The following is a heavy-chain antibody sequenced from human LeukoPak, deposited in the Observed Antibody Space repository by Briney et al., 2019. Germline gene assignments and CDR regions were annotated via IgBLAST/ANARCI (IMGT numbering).Heavy chain of an antibody. D-gene: IGHD3-16*01. Sequence: GRSLRLSCAASGFTFSTYAIHWVRQAPGKGLEWLAAISYDGSNENYADSVKGRFSISRDNSKDTLYLQMNTLRVEDTAIYYCAKTRGGSLHDGFDIWGQGTMVTVSS. CDR1: GFTFSTYA. CDR2: ISYDGSNE. V-gene: IGHV3-30*07. CDR3: AKTRGGSLHDGFDI. J-gene: IGHJ3*02.